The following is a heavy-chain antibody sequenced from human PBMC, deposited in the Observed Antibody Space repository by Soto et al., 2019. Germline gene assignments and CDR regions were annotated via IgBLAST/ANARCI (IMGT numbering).Heavy chain of an antibody. Sequence: QLQLRESGPGLVQPSGTLSLTCDVSGDSLTNNHWWSWVRQAPGKGLEWIGEIWHTGRPNYNPSLKSRVAISIDKSKSPFSLKLSSVTAADTAVYYCVRDSRTGCSSINCYMHWGQGTLVTVSS. V-gene: IGHV4-4*02. J-gene: IGHJ4*02. CDR1: GDSLTNNHW. CDR3: VRDSRTGCSSINCYMH. CDR2: IWHTGRP. D-gene: IGHD2-15*01.